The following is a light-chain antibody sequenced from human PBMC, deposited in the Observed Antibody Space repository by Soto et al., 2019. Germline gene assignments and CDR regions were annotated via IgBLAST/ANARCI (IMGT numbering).Light chain of an antibody. CDR2: GAS. J-gene: IGKJ1*01. CDR1: QSVSSSY. CDR3: QQYGSSQWT. V-gene: IGKV3-20*01. Sequence: EIVLTQSPGTLSFSPGERATLSCRASQSVSSSYLAWYQQKPGQAPGLLIYGASSRATGIPDRFSGSGSGTDFTLTISRLEPEDFAVYYCQQYGSSQWTFGQGTKVDIK.